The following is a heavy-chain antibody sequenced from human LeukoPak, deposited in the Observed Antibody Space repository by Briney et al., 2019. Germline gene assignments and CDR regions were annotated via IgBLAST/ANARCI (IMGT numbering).Heavy chain of an antibody. CDR3: FFLEQETAYEILTGYLYMDV. CDR2: ISRRSSYI. CDR1: GFTFSSKS. Sequence: RGSLRLSCAASGFTFSSKSMNRFRHAPKNGLEWVSSISRRSSYIAYAESGKVRFTISRDKAKNSLYLQMNSLRAEDTAVYCCFFLEQETAYEILTGYLYMDVWGKGTTVTISS. D-gene: IGHD3-9*01. J-gene: IGHJ6*03. V-gene: IGHV3-21*01.